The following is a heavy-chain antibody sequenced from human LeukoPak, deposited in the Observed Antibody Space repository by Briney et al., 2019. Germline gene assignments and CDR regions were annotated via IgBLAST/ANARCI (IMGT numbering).Heavy chain of an antibody. D-gene: IGHD2-21*02. CDR1: GGSISSSSYY. J-gene: IGHJ3*02. V-gene: IGHV4-39*02. CDR2: IYYSVST. CDR3: ARDRVYSGDRMNAFDI. Sequence: SETLSLTCTVSGGSISSSSYYWGWIRQPPGKGLGWIGSIYYSVSTYYNPSLKSRVTISVDTSKTQSSLKLSSVTAADTAVYYCARDRVYSGDRMNAFDIWGQGTMVTVSS.